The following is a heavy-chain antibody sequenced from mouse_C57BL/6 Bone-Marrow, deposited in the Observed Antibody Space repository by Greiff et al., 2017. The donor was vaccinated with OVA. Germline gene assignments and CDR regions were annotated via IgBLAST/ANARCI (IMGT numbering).Heavy chain of an antibody. CDR1: GYTFTSYW. Sequence: QVQLQQPGAELVMPGASVKLSCKASGYTFTSYWMHWVKQRPGQGLEWIGEIDPSDSYTNYNQKFKGKSTLTVDKSSSTAYMQLSSLTSEDSAVDYCARFYYGSCAMDYWGQGTSVTVSS. CDR2: IDPSDSYT. D-gene: IGHD1-1*01. V-gene: IGHV1-69*01. J-gene: IGHJ4*01. CDR3: ARFYYGSCAMDY.